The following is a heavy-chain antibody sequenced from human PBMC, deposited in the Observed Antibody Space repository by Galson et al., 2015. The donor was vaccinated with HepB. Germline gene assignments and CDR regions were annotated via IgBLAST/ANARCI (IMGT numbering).Heavy chain of an antibody. Sequence: SLRLSCAASGFTFDDYGMSWVRQAPGKGLEWVSGINWNGGSTGYADSVKGRFTISRDNAKNSLYLQMNSLRAEDTALYHCARDIGDYTSGGSLYNWFDPWGQGTLVTVSS. CDR1: GFTFDDYG. CDR2: INWNGGST. CDR3: ARDIGDYTSGGSLYNWFDP. V-gene: IGHV3-20*01. J-gene: IGHJ5*02. D-gene: IGHD3-16*01.